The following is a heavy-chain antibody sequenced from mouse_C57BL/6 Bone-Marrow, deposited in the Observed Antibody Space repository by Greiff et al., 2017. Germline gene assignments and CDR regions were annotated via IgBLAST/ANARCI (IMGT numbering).Heavy chain of an antibody. CDR1: GYTFTSYW. CDR2: IDPSDSYT. D-gene: IGHD2-3*01. J-gene: IGHJ3*01. CDR3: ARSRWLLRFAY. Sequence: QVHVKQPGAELVMPGASVKLSCKASGYTFTSYWMHWVKQRPGQGLEWIGEIDPSDSYTNYNQKFKGKSTLTVDKSSSTAYMQLSSLTSEDSAVYYCARSRWLLRFAYWGQGTLVTVSA. V-gene: IGHV1-69*01.